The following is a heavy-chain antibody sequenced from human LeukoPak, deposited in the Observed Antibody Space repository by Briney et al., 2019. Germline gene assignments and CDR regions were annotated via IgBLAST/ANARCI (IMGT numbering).Heavy chain of an antibody. CDR1: GFTFSSYA. CDR3: NSNYEEADY. V-gene: IGHV3-73*01. Sequence: GGSLRLSCAASGFTFSSYAMHWVRQASGKGLEWVGRIRSKANSYATAYAASVKGRFTISRDDSKNTAYLQMNSLKTEGTAVYYCNSNYEEADYWGQGTLVTVSS. D-gene: IGHD4-4*01. J-gene: IGHJ4*02. CDR2: IRSKANSYAT.